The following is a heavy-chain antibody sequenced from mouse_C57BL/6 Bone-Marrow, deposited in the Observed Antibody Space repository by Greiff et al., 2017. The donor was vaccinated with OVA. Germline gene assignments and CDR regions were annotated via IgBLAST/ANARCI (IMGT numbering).Heavy chain of an antibody. CDR2: FRSKSNNYAS. CDR3: VRLGYDGDYCDY. Sequence: EVQLLESGGGLVQPNASLKLSCAASGFSFNTYAMNWVRQAPGKGLEWVARFRSKSNNYASYYADSVKDTFTISRDDAEIMLYLQMNNLRTEDADVSDCVRLGYDGDYCDYGGQGTTRTVSS. CDR1: GFSFNTYA. J-gene: IGHJ2*01. D-gene: IGHD2-3*01. V-gene: IGHV10-1*01.